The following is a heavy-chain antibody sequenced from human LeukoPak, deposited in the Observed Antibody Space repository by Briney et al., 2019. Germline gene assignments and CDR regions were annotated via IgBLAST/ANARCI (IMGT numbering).Heavy chain of an antibody. CDR2: IRTGSGNTI. V-gene: IGHV3-11*01. J-gene: IGHJ4*02. CDR1: GFTFSDYY. D-gene: IGHD6-13*01. Sequence: GGSLRLSCAASGFTFSDYYMGGVRQPPGKGREGVGYIRTGSGNTIYYADSVKGRFTTPRDNAKTSLYLQMNSLRAEDTAVYYCAKDIVAAGLFFDYWGQGTLVTVSS. CDR3: AKDIVAAGLFFDY.